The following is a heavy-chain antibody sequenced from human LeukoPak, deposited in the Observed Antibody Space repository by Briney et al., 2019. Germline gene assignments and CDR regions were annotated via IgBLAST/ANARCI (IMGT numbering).Heavy chain of an antibody. V-gene: IGHV1-24*01. CDR3: ATGLTYDFWSGYQTFDY. CDR1: RYTLTELS. CDR2: FDPEDGET. Sequence: ASVKVSCKVSRYTLTELSMHWVRQAPGKGLEWMGGFDPEDGETIYAQKFQGRVTMTEDTSTDTAYMELSSLRSEDTAVSYCATGLTYDFWSGYQTFDYWGQGTLVTVSS. J-gene: IGHJ4*02. D-gene: IGHD3-3*01.